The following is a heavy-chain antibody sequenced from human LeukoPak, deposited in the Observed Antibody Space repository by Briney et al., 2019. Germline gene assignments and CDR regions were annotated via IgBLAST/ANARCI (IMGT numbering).Heavy chain of an antibody. CDR1: GYTLTELS. V-gene: IGHV1-24*01. CDR3: ATVRHCSSTSCYRFPYGMDV. D-gene: IGHD2-2*02. CDR2: FDPEDGET. Sequence: ASVKVSCKVSGYTLTELSMHWVRQAPGKGLEWMGGFDPEDGETICAQKFQGRVTMTEDTSTDTAYMELSSLRSEDTAVYYCATVRHCSSTSCYRFPYGMDVWGQGTTVTVSS. J-gene: IGHJ6*02.